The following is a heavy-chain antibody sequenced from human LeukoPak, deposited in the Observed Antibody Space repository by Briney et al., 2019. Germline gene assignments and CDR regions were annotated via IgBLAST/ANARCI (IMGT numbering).Heavy chain of an antibody. J-gene: IGHJ3*02. CDR3: ARDRYYYGSGVDAFDI. Sequence: GGSLRLSCAASGFPFSSYWMSWVRQAPGKGLEWVANIKQDGSEKYYVDSVKGRFTISRDNAKNSLYLQMNSLRAEDTAVYYCARDRYYYGSGVDAFDIWGQGTMVTVSS. V-gene: IGHV3-7*04. D-gene: IGHD3-10*01. CDR1: GFPFSSYW. CDR2: IKQDGSEK.